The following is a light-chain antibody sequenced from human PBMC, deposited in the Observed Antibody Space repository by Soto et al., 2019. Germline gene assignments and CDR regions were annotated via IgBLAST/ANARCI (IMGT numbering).Light chain of an antibody. CDR1: QGISSF. J-gene: IGKJ4*01. CDR3: QQLNSFPFT. V-gene: IGKV1-9*01. Sequence: IHWTPSPSSLSASVGDRVAINCRASQGISSFLVWYQQKPGKAPKLLIYEASTLQSGVPSRFSGRGSGTDFTLTISSLQPEDFATYYCQQLNSFPFTFGGGTKVDIK. CDR2: EAS.